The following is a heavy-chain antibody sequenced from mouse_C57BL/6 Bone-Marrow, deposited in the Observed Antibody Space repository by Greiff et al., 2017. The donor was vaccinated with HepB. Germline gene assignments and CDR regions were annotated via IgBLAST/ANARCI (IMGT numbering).Heavy chain of an antibody. CDR2: IDPNSGGT. J-gene: IGHJ2*01. Sequence: QVHVKQPGAELVKPGASVKLSCKASGYTFTSYWMHWVKQRPGRGLEWIGRIDPNSGGTKYNEKFKSKATLTVDKPSSTAYMQLSSLTSEDSAVYYCARRATTVVPFDYWGQGTTLTVSS. V-gene: IGHV1-72*01. CDR3: ARRATTVVPFDY. CDR1: GYTFTSYW. D-gene: IGHD1-1*01.